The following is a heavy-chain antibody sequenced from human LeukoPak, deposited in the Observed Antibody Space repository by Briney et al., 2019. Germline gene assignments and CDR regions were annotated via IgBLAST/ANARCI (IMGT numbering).Heavy chain of an antibody. CDR2: INPDTGGT. J-gene: IGHJ3*02. CDR1: GYTFTGYY. Sequence: ASVKVSCKASGYTFTGYYMHWVRQAPGQGLEWMGWINPDTGGTNYAQKFQGRVTMTRDTSISTAYMELSRLRSDDTAVYYCARGRGGTFYDALNIWGQGTMVTVSS. CDR3: ARGRGGTFYDALNI. V-gene: IGHV1-2*02. D-gene: IGHD1-26*01.